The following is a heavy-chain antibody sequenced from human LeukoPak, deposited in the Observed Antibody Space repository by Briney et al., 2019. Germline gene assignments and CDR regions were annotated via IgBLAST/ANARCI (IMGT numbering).Heavy chain of an antibody. CDR2: INPRTGST. J-gene: IGHJ4*02. Sequence: ASVKVSCEASGYSLTNYFIHWVRDAPGQGLEWMGNINPRTGSTSYAQKFQGRVHMTRETSTRTLSMDLSSLRSEDTAVYHCARDQRSGRGQFVYRGQGALVTASS. V-gene: IGHV1-46*01. CDR3: ARDQRSGRGQFVY. D-gene: IGHD1-26*01. CDR1: GYSLTNYF.